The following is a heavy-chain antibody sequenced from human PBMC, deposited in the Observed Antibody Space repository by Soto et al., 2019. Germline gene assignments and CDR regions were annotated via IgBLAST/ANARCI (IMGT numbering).Heavy chain of an antibody. CDR3: ASSLGFLRSPAGLDY. Sequence: GESLKISCKGSGYSFTSYWIGWVRQMPGKGLEWMGIIYPGDSGTRYSPSFQGQVTISADKSISTAYLQWSSLKASDTAMYYCASSLGFLRSPAGLDYWGQGTLVTVSS. J-gene: IGHJ4*02. V-gene: IGHV5-51*01. CDR1: GYSFTSYW. D-gene: IGHD3-16*01. CDR2: IYPGDSGT.